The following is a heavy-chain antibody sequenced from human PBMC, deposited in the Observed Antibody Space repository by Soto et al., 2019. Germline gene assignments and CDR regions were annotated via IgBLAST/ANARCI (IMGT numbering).Heavy chain of an antibody. CDR1: GGTFSSYA. J-gene: IGHJ4*02. D-gene: IGHD2-21*01. Sequence: QVQLVQSGAEVKKPGSSVKVSCKASGGTFSSYAISWVRQAPGQGLEWMGGIIPIFGPANYAQKFQGRVTSDADDSTSTAYMELSSLRSEDTAVYYCARSRVGVPDLFAYWGQGTLVTVSS. CDR2: IIPIFGPA. CDR3: ARSRVGVPDLFAY. V-gene: IGHV1-69*12.